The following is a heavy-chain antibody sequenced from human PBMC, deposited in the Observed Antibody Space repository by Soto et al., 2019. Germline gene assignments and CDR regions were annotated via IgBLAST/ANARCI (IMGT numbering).Heavy chain of an antibody. J-gene: IGHJ5*02. CDR3: ARSPAYGDYANLDT. Sequence: KPSETLSLISTVSGDSVSKYYWNWIRQPAGKGLEWIGRIYPTRSPNYNPSLKSRVTMSVDTSTNQFSLKLNLSSVTAADTAVYYCARSPAYGDYANLDTWGQGTLVTVSS. V-gene: IGHV4-4*07. CDR2: IYPTRSP. D-gene: IGHD4-17*01. CDR1: GDSVSKYY.